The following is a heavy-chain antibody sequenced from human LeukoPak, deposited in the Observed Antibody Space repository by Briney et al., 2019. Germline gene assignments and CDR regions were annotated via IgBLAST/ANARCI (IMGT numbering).Heavy chain of an antibody. CDR3: ARGGEAARMDV. Sequence: GGSPRLSCAASGFTFSSYAMHWVRQAPGKGLEYVSALVSNGGSTYYAKSVKGRFTISRDNSKNTLYLQMGSLRAEDTGVYYCARGGEAARMDVWGQGTTVTVSS. V-gene: IGHV3-64*01. CDR2: LVSNGGST. J-gene: IGHJ6*02. D-gene: IGHD6-6*01. CDR1: GFTFSSYA.